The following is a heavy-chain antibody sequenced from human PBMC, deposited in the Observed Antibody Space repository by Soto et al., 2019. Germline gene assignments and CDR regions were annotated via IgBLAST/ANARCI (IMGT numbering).Heavy chain of an antibody. CDR2: ISYDGSNK. V-gene: IGHV3-30-3*01. CDR1: GFTFSSYA. J-gene: IGHJ2*01. D-gene: IGHD6-19*01. CDR3: ARDLEGSGWPHWYFDL. Sequence: QVQLVESGGGVVQPGRSLRLSCAASGFTFSSYAMHWVRQAPGKGLEWVAVISYDGSNKYYADSVKGRFTISRDNSKNTLYLQMNSLRAEDTAVYYCARDLEGSGWPHWYFDLWGRGTLVTVSS.